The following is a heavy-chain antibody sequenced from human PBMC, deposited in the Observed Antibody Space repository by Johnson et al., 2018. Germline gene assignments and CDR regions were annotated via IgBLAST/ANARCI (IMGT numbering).Heavy chain of an antibody. CDR3: AKTYNYGWNSMDV. J-gene: IGHJ6*03. V-gene: IGHV3-7*01. Sequence: VQLVQSGGGVVQPGRSLRLSCAASGFTFSSYAMSWVRQAPGKGLEWVANIKQDGSAKYDVDSVKGRFTISRDNAKNSLYLQMISLRAEDTAVYYCAKTYNYGWNSMDVWGKEITVTVSS. CDR1: GFTFSSYA. D-gene: IGHD5-18*01. CDR2: IKQDGSAK.